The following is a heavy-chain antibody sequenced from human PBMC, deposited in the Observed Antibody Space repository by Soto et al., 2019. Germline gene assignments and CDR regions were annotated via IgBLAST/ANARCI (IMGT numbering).Heavy chain of an antibody. D-gene: IGHD3-3*01. CDR1: GGSISSGCYY. CDR2: IYYSGST. CDR3: ARASNTIFGVDHYAFDI. V-gene: IGHV4-31*02. Sequence: PSEYLSLTCTVSGGSISSGCYYWSWIRQHPGKGLAWIGYIYYSGSTYYNPSLKSRVTISVDTSKSQFSLKLSSVTAADTAVYYCARASNTIFGVDHYAFDIWGQGTMVTVSS. J-gene: IGHJ3*02.